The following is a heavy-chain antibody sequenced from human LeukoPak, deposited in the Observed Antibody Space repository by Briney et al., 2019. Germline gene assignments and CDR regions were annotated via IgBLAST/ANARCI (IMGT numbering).Heavy chain of an antibody. V-gene: IGHV4-34*01. D-gene: IGHD1-1*01. CDR3: TITTGTTRGLMDY. Sequence: SGTLSLTCAVYGGSFSGYYWRWIRQPPGKGLEWIGEINHSGSTNYNPSLKSRVTISVDTSKNQMSLKMSSVAAADTAIYYCTITTGTTRGLMDYWGQGTLVTVSS. CDR2: INHSGST. J-gene: IGHJ4*02. CDR1: GGSFSGYY.